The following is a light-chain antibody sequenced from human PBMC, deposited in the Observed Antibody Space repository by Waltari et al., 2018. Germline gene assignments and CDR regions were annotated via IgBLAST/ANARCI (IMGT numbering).Light chain of an antibody. J-gene: IGLJ2*01. CDR3: CSYTGSNTLV. V-gene: IGLV2-18*02. Sequence: QSALTQPPSGSGSPGQSVTISCTGTSSAVGYYNRVSWYQQPPGAAPKLMIYEVTNRPSGVPDRFSGSKSGNTASLTISGLQAEDEANYYCCSYTGSNTLVFGGGTKLTVL. CDR2: EVT. CDR1: SSAVGYYNR.